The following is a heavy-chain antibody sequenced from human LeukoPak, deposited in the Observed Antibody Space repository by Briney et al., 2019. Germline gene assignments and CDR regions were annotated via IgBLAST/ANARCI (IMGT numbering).Heavy chain of an antibody. CDR2: INHSGRT. D-gene: IGHD3-22*01. Sequence: KPSETLSLTCAFYGGSFRGYYWCWIRQPPGKGLEWIGEINHSGRTNYNPSLKSRVTISVDTSKNQFSLKLSSVTAADTAVYYCARAGDNSGYCDYWGQGTLVTVSS. CDR3: ARAGDNSGYCDY. V-gene: IGHV4-34*01. CDR1: GGSFRGYY. J-gene: IGHJ4*02.